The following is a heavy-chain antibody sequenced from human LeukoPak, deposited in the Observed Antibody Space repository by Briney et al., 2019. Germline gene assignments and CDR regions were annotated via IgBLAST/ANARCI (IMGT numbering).Heavy chain of an antibody. CDR3: AKDISGYRLPTLDY. V-gene: IGHV3-23*01. Sequence: PGGSLRLSCAASGFTFSSYWMSWVRQAPGKGLEWVSAISGSGGSTYYADSVKGRFTISRDNSKNTLYLQMNSLRAGDTAVYYCAKDISGYRLPTLDYWGQGTLVTVSS. CDR1: GFTFSSYW. D-gene: IGHD6-13*01. CDR2: ISGSGGST. J-gene: IGHJ4*02.